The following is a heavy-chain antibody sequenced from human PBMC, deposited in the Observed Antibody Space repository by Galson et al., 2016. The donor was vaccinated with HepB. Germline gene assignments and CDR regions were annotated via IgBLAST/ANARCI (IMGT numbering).Heavy chain of an antibody. Sequence: CAISGDSVSSNSAAWNWIRQSPSRGLEWLGRTYYRSKWYNDYAISVISRIIINPDTSKNQFSLQLNSVTPEDTAVYFCARDLSGMPDFWGQGTLVTVSS. V-gene: IGHV6-1*01. CDR3: ARDLSGMPDF. CDR1: GDSVSSNSAA. J-gene: IGHJ4*02. D-gene: IGHD2-2*01. CDR2: TYYRSKWYN.